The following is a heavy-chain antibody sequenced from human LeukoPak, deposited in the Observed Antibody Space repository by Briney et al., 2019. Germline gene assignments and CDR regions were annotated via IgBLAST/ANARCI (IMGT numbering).Heavy chain of an antibody. Sequence: GGSLRLSCAASGFTFDDYAMHWVRQAPGKGLEWVSGISWNSGSIGYADSVKGRFTISRDNAKNSLYLQMNSLRDEDTALYYCARGGPYDILTAYHPLPLDYWGQGTLVTVSS. V-gene: IGHV3-9*01. D-gene: IGHD3-9*01. CDR3: ARGGPYDILTAYHPLPLDY. J-gene: IGHJ4*02. CDR1: GFTFDDYA. CDR2: ISWNSGSI.